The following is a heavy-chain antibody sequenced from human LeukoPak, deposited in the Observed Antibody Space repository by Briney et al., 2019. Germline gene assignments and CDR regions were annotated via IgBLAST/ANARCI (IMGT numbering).Heavy chain of an antibody. CDR2: IIPIFGTA. D-gene: IGHD6-13*01. CDR3: ARDSVNLGIAAAGNDY. V-gene: IGHV1-69*05. CDR1: GYTFTSYY. J-gene: IGHJ4*02. Sequence: GASVKVSCKASGYTFTSYYMHWVRQAPGQGLEWMGGIIPIFGTANYAQKFQGRVTITTDESTSTAYTELSSLRSEDTAVYYCARDSVNLGIAAAGNDYWGQGTLVTVSS.